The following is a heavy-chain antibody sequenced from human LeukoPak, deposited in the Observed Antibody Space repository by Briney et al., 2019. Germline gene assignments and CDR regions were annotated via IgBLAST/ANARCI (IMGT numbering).Heavy chain of an antibody. J-gene: IGHJ4*02. Sequence: GGSLRLSCAASGFTFSSYAMSWVRQAPGKGLEWVANIDYDGREKNYLDSVKGRFTISRDNTKNSVYLQMDSLRVEDTAVYYCTNSGWSDWGQGTLVTVSS. CDR3: TNSGWSD. D-gene: IGHD6-13*01. V-gene: IGHV3-7*01. CDR1: GFTFSSYA. CDR2: IDYDGREK.